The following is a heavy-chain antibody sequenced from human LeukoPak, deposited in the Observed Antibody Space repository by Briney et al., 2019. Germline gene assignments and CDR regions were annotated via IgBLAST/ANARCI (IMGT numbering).Heavy chain of an antibody. Sequence: GGSLRLSCAASGFTFSSYSMNWVRQAPGKGLEWVSSISSSSSYIYYANSVKGRFTISRDNAKNSLYLQMNSLRAEDTAVYYCARVTYGSGTYGAFDYWGQGTLVTVSS. CDR2: ISSSSSYI. J-gene: IGHJ4*02. CDR1: GFTFSSYS. V-gene: IGHV3-21*04. CDR3: ARVTYGSGTYGAFDY. D-gene: IGHD3-10*01.